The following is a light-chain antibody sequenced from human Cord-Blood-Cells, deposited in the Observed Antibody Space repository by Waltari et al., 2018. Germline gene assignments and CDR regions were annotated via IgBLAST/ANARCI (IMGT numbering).Light chain of an antibody. V-gene: IGLV2-14*01. CDR2: EVS. J-gene: IGLJ1*01. Sequence: QSALTQPASVSGSPGQSITISCTGTSSDVGGYNYVSWYQQHPGKAPKLMIYEVSNRPSGVSNLFSGSKSGNTASLTISGLQAEDEADDYCSSYTSSSTYVFGTGTKVTVL. CDR1: SSDVGGYNY. CDR3: SSYTSSSTYV.